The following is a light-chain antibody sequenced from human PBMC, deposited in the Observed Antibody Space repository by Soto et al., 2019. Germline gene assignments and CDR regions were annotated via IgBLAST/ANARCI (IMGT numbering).Light chain of an antibody. CDR1: QNVGTY. CDR2: AAT. J-gene: IGKJ5*01. CDR3: QQRASWPT. V-gene: IGKV3-11*01. Sequence: EVVLTQSPAILSLSPGERATLSCRASQNVGTYLAWYQQKPGQAPRFLVYAATGRASGIPDRFSGSGSGTDFTLTISSLEPEDFAVYYCQQRASWPTFGQGIRLDIK.